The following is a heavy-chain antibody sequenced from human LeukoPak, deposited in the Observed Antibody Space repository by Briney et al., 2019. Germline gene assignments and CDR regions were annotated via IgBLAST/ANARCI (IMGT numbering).Heavy chain of an antibody. Sequence: PGGSLRLSCTASGFTFSTYGMRWVRQAPGKGLEWVAVIWFDGSNKYYADSVKGRFTISRDNSKNTLYLQMSSLRAEDTAVYYCAKPYDYVWGTHHYWGQGTLVTVSS. CDR2: IWFDGSNK. CDR3: AKPYDYVWGTHHY. CDR1: GFTFSTYG. D-gene: IGHD3-16*01. J-gene: IGHJ4*02. V-gene: IGHV3-33*06.